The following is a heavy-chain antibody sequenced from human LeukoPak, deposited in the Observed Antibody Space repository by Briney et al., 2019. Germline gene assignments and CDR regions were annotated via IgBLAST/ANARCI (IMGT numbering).Heavy chain of an antibody. J-gene: IGHJ6*03. CDR3: ARDLGSSWYSSYYYYYYMDV. D-gene: IGHD6-13*01. V-gene: IGHV1-2*02. CDR2: INPNSGGT. CDR1: GYTFTGYY. Sequence: ASVKVSCKASGYTFTGYYMHWVRQAPGQGLEWMGWINPNSGGTNYAQKLQGRVTMTTDTSTSTAYMELRSLRSDDTAVYYCARDLGSSWYSSYYYYYYMDVWGKGTTVTISS.